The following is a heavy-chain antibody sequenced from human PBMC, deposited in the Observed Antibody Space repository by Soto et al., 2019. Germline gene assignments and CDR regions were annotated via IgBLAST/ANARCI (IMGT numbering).Heavy chain of an antibody. J-gene: IGHJ3*02. D-gene: IGHD3-22*01. CDR1: GFTFTGDH. CDR2: INPSGGST. CDR3: ASTPPFDSSGSTAFDI. V-gene: IGHV1-46*01. Sequence: ASVKVSCKASGFTFTGDHIHWGRQAPGQGLEWMGIINPSGGSTSYAQKFQGRVTMTRDTSTSTVYMELSSLRSEDTAVYYCASTPPFDSSGSTAFDIWGQGTMVTVSS.